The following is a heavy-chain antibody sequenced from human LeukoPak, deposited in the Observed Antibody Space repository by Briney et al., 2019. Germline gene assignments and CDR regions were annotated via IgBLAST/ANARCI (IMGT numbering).Heavy chain of an antibody. CDR3: ARGPLLWFGELEGFDY. V-gene: IGHV1-46*01. D-gene: IGHD3-10*01. Sequence: ASVKVSCKASGYTFTSYYMHWVRQAPGQGLEWMGIINPSGGSTSYAQKFQGRVTMTRDTSTSTVYMELSSLRSEDTAVYYCARGPLLWFGELEGFDYWGQGTLVTVSS. CDR1: GYTFTSYY. CDR2: INPSGGST. J-gene: IGHJ4*02.